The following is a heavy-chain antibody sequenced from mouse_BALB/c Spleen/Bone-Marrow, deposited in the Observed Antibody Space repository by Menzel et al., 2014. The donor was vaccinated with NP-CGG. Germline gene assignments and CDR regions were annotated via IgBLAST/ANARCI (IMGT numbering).Heavy chain of an antibody. CDR3: SREPSNWGYY. Sequence: VQLVESGAELARPGASVKLSCKPSGYTFTTYWMQWVKQRPGQGLEWIGAIYPGEGDTRYTQKFKGKATLTVDKSSSTAYIQLSNLTSEDSAVYYCSREPSNWGYYWGQGTTLTVSS. CDR1: GYTFTTYW. CDR2: IYPGEGDT. V-gene: IGHV1-87*01. J-gene: IGHJ2*01.